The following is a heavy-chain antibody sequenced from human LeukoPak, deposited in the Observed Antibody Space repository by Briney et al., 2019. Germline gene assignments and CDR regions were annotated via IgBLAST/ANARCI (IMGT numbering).Heavy chain of an antibody. CDR1: GGSISSYY. CDR3: VRDRYYYDSRGYYYYMDV. J-gene: IGHJ6*03. Sequence: PSETLSLTCTVSGGSISSYYWSWIRQPAGKGLEWIGRMHISGSTNYNPSLKSRVTMSGDTSKNQFSLKLSSVTAADTAVYYCVRDRYYYDSRGYYYYMDVWGKGTTVTISS. V-gene: IGHV4-4*07. D-gene: IGHD3-22*01. CDR2: MHISGST.